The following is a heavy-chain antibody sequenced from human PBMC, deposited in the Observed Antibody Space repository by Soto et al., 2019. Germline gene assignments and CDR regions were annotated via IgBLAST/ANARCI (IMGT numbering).Heavy chain of an antibody. CDR1: GFNINEDA. CDR3: ARRWKGLVGTFDI. CDR2: ISWNSGNI. V-gene: IGHV3-9*01. D-gene: IGHD6-19*01. Sequence: EVHLVESGGGLEQPGRSLRLSCAASGFNINEDAIHWVRQALGKGLELVSGISWNSGNIVVADSVKGRFSSSRDNAKNSAYLQMNSLRTEHTALYYCARRWKGLVGTFDIWGQGTMVTVSS. J-gene: IGHJ3*02.